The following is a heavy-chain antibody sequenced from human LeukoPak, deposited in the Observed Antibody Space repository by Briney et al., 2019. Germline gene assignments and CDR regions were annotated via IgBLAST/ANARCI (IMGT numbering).Heavy chain of an antibody. D-gene: IGHD5-24*01. J-gene: IGHJ4*02. CDR3: AINHRDGYSELGY. CDR1: GFTFSNYG. CDR2: ISISSDI. Sequence: SGGSLRLSCAASGFTFSNYGMNWVRQAPGKGLEWVSSISISSDIYYADSVKGRLTISRDNAKNSLYLQMNSLRAEDTAVYYCAINHRDGYSELGYWGQGTLVTVSS. V-gene: IGHV3-21*01.